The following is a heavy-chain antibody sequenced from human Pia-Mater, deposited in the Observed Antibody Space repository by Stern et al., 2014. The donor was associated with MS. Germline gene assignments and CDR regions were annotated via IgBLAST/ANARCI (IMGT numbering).Heavy chain of an antibody. D-gene: IGHD1-14*01. J-gene: IGHJ4*02. Sequence: VQPVQSGAELIRPGESLKISCKGSGFKFSIYWIAWVRQMPGKGLEWMGIIIPGDYKTSYSPPFQGRGTMSADKATSTAYLQWSSLNASDTAMYFCARQTTAWASDVWGQGTLVTVSS. CDR1: GFKFSIYW. CDR3: ARQTTAWASDV. CDR2: IIPGDYKT. V-gene: IGHV5-51*01.